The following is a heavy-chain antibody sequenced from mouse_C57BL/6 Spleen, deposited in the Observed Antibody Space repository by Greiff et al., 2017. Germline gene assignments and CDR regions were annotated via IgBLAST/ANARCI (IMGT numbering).Heavy chain of an antibody. CDR1: GYTFTSYD. D-gene: IGHD2-1*01. Sequence: QVQLKQSGPELVKPGASVKLSCKASGYTFTSYDINWVKQRPGQGLEWIGWIYPRDGSTKYNEKFKGKATLTVDTSSSTAYMELHSLTSEASAVYFCARSYGNHAMDYWGQGTSVTVSS. J-gene: IGHJ4*01. CDR2: IYPRDGST. CDR3: ARSYGNHAMDY. V-gene: IGHV1-85*01.